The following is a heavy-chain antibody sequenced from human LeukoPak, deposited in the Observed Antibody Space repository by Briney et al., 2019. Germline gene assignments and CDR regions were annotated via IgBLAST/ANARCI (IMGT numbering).Heavy chain of an antibody. CDR3: AICSQPFPRIAARPAPYYYYYYMDV. V-gene: IGHV1-69*05. Sequence: ASVKVSCKASGGTFSGYAISWVRQAPGQGLEWMGGIIPIFGTANYAQKFQGRVTITTDESTSTAYMELSSLRSEDTAVYYCAICSQPFPRIAARPAPYYYYYYMDVWGKGTTVTVSS. J-gene: IGHJ6*03. D-gene: IGHD6-6*01. CDR2: IIPIFGTA. CDR1: GGTFSGYA.